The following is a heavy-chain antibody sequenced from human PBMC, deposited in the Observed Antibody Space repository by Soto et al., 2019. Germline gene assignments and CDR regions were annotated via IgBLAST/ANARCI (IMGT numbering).Heavy chain of an antibody. J-gene: IGHJ5*02. CDR3: ATVKGCSGVSGYSDVVPWFDP. Sequence: AASVKVSCKVSGYTLTELSMHWVRQAPGKGLEWMGGFDPEDGETIYAQKFQGRVTMTEDTATDTAYMELSSLRSEDTAVYYCATVKGCSGVSGYSDVVPWFDPWGQGTLVTVSS. CDR2: FDPEDGET. D-gene: IGHD2-15*01. CDR1: GYTLTELS. V-gene: IGHV1-24*01.